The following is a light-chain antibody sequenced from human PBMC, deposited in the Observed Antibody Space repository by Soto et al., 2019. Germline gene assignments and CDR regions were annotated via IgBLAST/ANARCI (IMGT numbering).Light chain of an antibody. CDR3: QHYNNAPYT. J-gene: IGKJ2*01. CDR1: QGISNY. Sequence: DIPMTQSPSSLSASVGDRVTITCRASQGISNYLAWYQQKPGKVPKLLIYSASTLQSGVPAQFSGSGSGTDFTLTISSLEPEDVATYYCQHYNNAPYTVGQGTKLAIK. CDR2: SAS. V-gene: IGKV1-27*01.